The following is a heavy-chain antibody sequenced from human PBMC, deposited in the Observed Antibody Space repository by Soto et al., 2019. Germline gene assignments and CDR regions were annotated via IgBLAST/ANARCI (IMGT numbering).Heavy chain of an antibody. Sequence: EVQLVESGGGLVQPGGSLRLSCAASGFTVSSNYMSWVRQAPGKGLEWVSAIDSGGNTYYADSVKGRFTISRDNSENTLNIQMNSVRSEDTAVYYCARDRDSRGYDTKSDYWGQGTLVTVSS. J-gene: IGHJ4*02. CDR2: IDSGGNT. CDR3: ARDRDSRGYDTKSDY. D-gene: IGHD3-22*01. V-gene: IGHV3-66*01. CDR1: GFTVSSNY.